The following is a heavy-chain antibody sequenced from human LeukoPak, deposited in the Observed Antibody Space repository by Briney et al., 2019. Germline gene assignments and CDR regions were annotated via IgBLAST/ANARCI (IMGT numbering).Heavy chain of an antibody. V-gene: IGHV1-2*06. Sequence: ASVKVSCKASGYTFTSYGISWVRQAPGQGLEWMGRINPNSGGTNYAQKFQGRVTMTRDTSISTAYMELSRLRSDDTAVYYCASDGKSSSWYNYYYGMDVWAKGPRSPSP. D-gene: IGHD6-13*01. J-gene: IGHJ6*02. CDR1: GYTFTSYG. CDR2: INPNSGGT. CDR3: ASDGKSSSWYNYYYGMDV.